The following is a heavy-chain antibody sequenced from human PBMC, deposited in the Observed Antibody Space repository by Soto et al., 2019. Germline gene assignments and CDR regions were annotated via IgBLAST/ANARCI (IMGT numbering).Heavy chain of an antibody. CDR2: VNSDGSTT. Sequence: GGSLRLSCAASGFTFSNYWMHWVRQAPGEGLVWVSRVNSDGSTTYYADSVKDRFTISRDNAKNTLHLQMNSLGAEDTAVYYCASNYAYAEGYYYYGIDVWGQGTTVTVS. V-gene: IGHV3-74*01. D-gene: IGHD3-16*01. J-gene: IGHJ6*02. CDR3: ASNYAYAEGYYYYGIDV. CDR1: GFTFSNYW.